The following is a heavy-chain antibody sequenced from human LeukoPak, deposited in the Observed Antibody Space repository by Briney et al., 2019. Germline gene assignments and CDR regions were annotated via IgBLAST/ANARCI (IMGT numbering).Heavy chain of an antibody. J-gene: IGHJ4*02. CDR3: ARGEVAADR. V-gene: IGHV3-30*03. D-gene: IGHD2-15*01. CDR1: GFTFSNYG. Sequence: GGSLRLSCAASGFTFSNYGIHWVRQAPGKGLEWVAVVSSDGGTKYYADSVKGRFTVSRDNSRNTLYLQMNSLRPEDTAVYYCARGEVAADRWGQGTLVTVSS. CDR2: VSSDGGTK.